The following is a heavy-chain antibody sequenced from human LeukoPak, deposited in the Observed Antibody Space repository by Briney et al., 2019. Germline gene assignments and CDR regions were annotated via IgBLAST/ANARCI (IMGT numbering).Heavy chain of an antibody. CDR2: ISYDGSNK. CDR1: GFTFSSYP. V-gene: IGHV3-30-3*01. CDR3: ARGFPYDDPTEGYYYLMDV. D-gene: IGHD4-17*01. Sequence: GGSLRLSCATSGFTFSSYPMHWVRQAPGKGLEWVSVISYDGSNKYYADSVKGRFTISRDNSKNMFYVQINSLRPEDTAVYYCARGFPYDDPTEGYYYLMDVWGQGTTVTVSS. J-gene: IGHJ6*02.